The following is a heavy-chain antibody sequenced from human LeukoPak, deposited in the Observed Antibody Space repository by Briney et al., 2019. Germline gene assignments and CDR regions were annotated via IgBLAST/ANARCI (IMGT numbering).Heavy chain of an antibody. CDR2: ISGSGDST. Sequence: GGSLRLSCAASGFTFSSHAMSWVRQAPGKGLEWVSAISGSGDSTYSADSVKGRFTISRDNSKNTLYLQMNSLRAEDTAVYYCAKSGGSLKFDYWGQGTLVTVSS. V-gene: IGHV3-23*01. CDR3: AKSGGSLKFDY. D-gene: IGHD4-23*01. J-gene: IGHJ4*02. CDR1: GFTFSSHA.